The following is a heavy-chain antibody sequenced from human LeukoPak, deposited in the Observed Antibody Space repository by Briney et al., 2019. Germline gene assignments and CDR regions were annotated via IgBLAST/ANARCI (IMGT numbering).Heavy chain of an antibody. V-gene: IGHV3-21*01. CDR3: ARGSSGWYDY. CDR2: ISPGGGPT. J-gene: IGHJ4*02. D-gene: IGHD6-19*01. CDR1: GFPFSSHG. Sequence: GGSLRLSCAGSGFPFSSHGMNWVRQAPGKGLEWVSGISPGGGPTYYADSVKGRFTISRDNAKNSLYLQMNSLRADDTAVYYCARGSSGWYDYWGQGTLVTVSS.